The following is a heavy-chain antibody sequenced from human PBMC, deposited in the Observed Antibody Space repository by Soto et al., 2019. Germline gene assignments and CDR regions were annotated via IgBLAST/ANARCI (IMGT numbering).Heavy chain of an antibody. J-gene: IGHJ5*02. D-gene: IGHD1-26*01. CDR3: AREDPEWELTGSWFDP. V-gene: IGHV4-30-2*01. CDR1: GDTISTGGYS. CDR2: TYHSGNP. Sequence: PSETLSLTCGVSGDTISTGGYSWAWIRQPPGKALEWIGHTYHSGNPYYNPSLKSRVIISVDRSKNQFSLKVSSVTAADTAVHYCAREDPEWELTGSWFDPWGQGTLVTVS.